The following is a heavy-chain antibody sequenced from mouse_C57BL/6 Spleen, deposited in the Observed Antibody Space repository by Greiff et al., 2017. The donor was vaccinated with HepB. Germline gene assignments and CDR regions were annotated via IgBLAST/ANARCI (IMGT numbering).Heavy chain of an antibody. CDR3: STDVLRGGFAY. J-gene: IGHJ3*01. CDR2: IDPENGDT. CDR1: GFNIKDYY. D-gene: IGHD1-1*01. Sequence: VQLKQSGAELVRPGASVKLSCTASGFNIKDYYMHWVKQSPEQGLEWIGWIDPENGDTEYASKFQGKATIIADTTSNTAYLQLSSLTSEDAAVYYCSTDVLRGGFAYWGQGTLVTVSA. V-gene: IGHV14-4*01.